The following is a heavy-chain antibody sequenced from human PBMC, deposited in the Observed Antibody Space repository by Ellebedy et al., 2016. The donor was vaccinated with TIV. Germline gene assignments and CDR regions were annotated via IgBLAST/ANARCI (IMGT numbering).Heavy chain of an antibody. J-gene: IGHJ4*02. V-gene: IGHV4-4*02. Sequence: MPSETLSLTCAVSGGPMTRRNWWSWVRQPPGKGLEWIGEIYHTGSTNYNPSFESRITISVDTSKNQFSLKLSSVTAADTAVYFCARIDVGVLIPVGIDYWGQGTLVTVSS. D-gene: IGHD3-3*01. CDR3: ARIDVGVLIPVGIDY. CDR1: GGPMTRRNW. CDR2: IYHTGST.